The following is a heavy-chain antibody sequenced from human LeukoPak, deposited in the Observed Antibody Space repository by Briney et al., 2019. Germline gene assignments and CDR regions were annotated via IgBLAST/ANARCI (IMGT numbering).Heavy chain of an antibody. V-gene: IGHV4-61*02. CDR2: IYTSGST. D-gene: IGHD3-10*01. Sequence: SQTLSLTCTVSGGSISSGSYCWSWIRQPAGKGLEWIGRIYTSGSTNYNPSLKSRVTISVDTSKNQFSLKLSSVTAADTAVYYCARTVRGALMDVWGKGTTVTISS. CDR3: ARTVRGALMDV. CDR1: GGSISSGSYC. J-gene: IGHJ6*03.